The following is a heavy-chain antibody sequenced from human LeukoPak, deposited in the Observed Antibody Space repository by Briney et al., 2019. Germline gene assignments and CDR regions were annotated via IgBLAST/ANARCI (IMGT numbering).Heavy chain of an antibody. D-gene: IGHD5-18*01. CDR2: IWFDGSNK. J-gene: IGHJ4*02. CDR1: GFTFSTYG. Sequence: GRSLRLSCAASGFTFSTYGMHWVRQAPGEGLEWLAVIWFDGSNKYYGDSVKGRFTISRDNSKNTVYLQMNSLRAEDTAVYYCTRGGGYSYGYLGYWGQGTLVTVSS. CDR3: TRGGGYSYGYLGY. V-gene: IGHV3-33*01.